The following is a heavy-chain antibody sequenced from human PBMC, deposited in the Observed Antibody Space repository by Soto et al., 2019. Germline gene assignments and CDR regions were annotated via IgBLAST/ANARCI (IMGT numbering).Heavy chain of an antibody. D-gene: IGHD2-21*02. J-gene: IGHJ6*02. CDR2: IWYDGSNK. CDR3: ARDGRYCGGDCYSYYYYYGMDV. V-gene: IGHV3-33*01. Sequence: QVQLVESGGGVVQPGRSLRLSCAASGFTFSSYGMHWVRQAPGKGLEWVAVIWYDGSNKYYADSVKGRFTISRDNSKNTLDLQKNSLRAEDTAVYYCARDGRYCGGDCYSYYYYYGMDVWGQGTTVTVSS. CDR1: GFTFSSYG.